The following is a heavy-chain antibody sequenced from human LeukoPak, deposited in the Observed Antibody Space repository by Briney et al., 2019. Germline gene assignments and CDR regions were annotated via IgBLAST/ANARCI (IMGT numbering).Heavy chain of an antibody. CDR2: IYYSGST. J-gene: IGHJ4*02. D-gene: IGHD5-24*01. CDR1: GGSISSYY. Sequence: PSETLSLTCTVSGGSISSYYWSRIRQPPGKGLEWIGYIYYSGSTNYNPSLKSRVTISVDTSKNQFSLKLSSVTAADTAVYYCARGPMAEDDYWGQGTLVTVSS. V-gene: IGHV4-59*01. CDR3: ARGPMAEDDY.